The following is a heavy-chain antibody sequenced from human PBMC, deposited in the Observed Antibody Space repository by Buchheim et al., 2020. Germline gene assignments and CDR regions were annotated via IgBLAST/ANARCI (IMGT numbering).Heavy chain of an antibody. V-gene: IGHV4-31*03. Sequence: QVQLQESGPGLVRPSQTLSLTCIVSGDSISSGAYYWSWIRQHPGKGLEWIGYIYYSGSTYYNPSLKSRVTISLDTSKNPFYLKLSSVTAADTAVYYCARDWEARGTDVWGQGTT. D-gene: IGHD1-26*01. CDR3: ARDWEARGTDV. J-gene: IGHJ6*02. CDR1: GDSISSGAYY. CDR2: IYYSGST.